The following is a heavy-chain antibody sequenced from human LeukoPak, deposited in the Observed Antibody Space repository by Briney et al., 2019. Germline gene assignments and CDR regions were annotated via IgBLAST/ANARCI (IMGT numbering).Heavy chain of an antibody. CDR2: ISYDGSNK. D-gene: IGHD3-10*01. J-gene: IGHJ4*02. CDR1: GXTFSNYG. Sequence: PGRSLRLSCAASGXTFSNYGMHWVRQAPGKGLEWVAVISYDGSNKYYADSVKGRFTISRDNSKNTLYLQMNSLRAVDTAVYYCARDRELLWFGHADYWGQGTLVTVSS. V-gene: IGHV3-30*19. CDR3: ARDRELLWFGHADY.